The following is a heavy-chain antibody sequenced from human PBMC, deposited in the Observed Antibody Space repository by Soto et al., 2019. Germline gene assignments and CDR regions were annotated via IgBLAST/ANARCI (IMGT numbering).Heavy chain of an antibody. J-gene: IGHJ4*02. CDR3: ARERCCSGGSCYSECLDY. V-gene: IGHV6-1*01. Sequence: SQTLSLTCAISGDSVSSNSAAWNWIRQSPSRGLEWLGRTYYRSKWYNDYAVSVKSRITINPDTSKNQFSLQLNSVIPEDTALYYCARERCCSGGSCYSECLDYWGQGTLVTVSS. CDR1: GDSVSSNSAA. D-gene: IGHD2-15*01. CDR2: TYYRSKWYN.